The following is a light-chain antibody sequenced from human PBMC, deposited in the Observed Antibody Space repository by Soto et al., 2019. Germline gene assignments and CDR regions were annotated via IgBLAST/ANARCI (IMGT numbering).Light chain of an antibody. CDR1: QTLFTY. CDR3: QQNYITPPFT. J-gene: IGKJ4*01. V-gene: IGKV1-39*01. Sequence: DIQMTQSPSSLSASVGDRVTITCRANQTLFTYLNWYQHKPGKAPKLLVYDASTLQSGVPSRFSASGSGTDFTLTISNLQPEDFATYYCQQNYITPPFTFGGGTKVE. CDR2: DAS.